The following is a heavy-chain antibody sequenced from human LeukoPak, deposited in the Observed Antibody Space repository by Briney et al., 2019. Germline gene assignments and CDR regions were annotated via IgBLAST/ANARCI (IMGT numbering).Heavy chain of an antibody. D-gene: IGHD5-12*01. V-gene: IGHV3-23*01. J-gene: IGHJ4*02. CDR3: AKLRGATINAWYFDY. CDR2: ISGSGGST. Sequence: QPGGSLRLSCAASGFTFSTYAMSWVRQAPGKGLEWVSTISGSGGSTYYADSVKGRFTISRDNSKNTLYLQMNSLRAEDTAVYYCAKLRGATINAWYFDYWGQGTLVTVSS. CDR1: GFTFSTYA.